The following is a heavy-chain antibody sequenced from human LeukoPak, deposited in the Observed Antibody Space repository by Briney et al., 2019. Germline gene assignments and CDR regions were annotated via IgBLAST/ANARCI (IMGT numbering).Heavy chain of an antibody. CDR3: ARAVAGTFFDY. V-gene: IGHV4-39*07. Sequence: SETLSLTCTVSGGSISSSSYYWGWIRQPPGKGLEWIGSIYYSGSTYYNPSLKSRVTISVDTSKNQFSLKLSSVTAADTAVYYCARAVAGTFFDYWGQGTLVTVSS. D-gene: IGHD6-19*01. J-gene: IGHJ4*02. CDR1: GGSISSSSYY. CDR2: IYYSGST.